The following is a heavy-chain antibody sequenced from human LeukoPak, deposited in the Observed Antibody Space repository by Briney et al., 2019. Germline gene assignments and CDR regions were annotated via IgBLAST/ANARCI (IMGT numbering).Heavy chain of an antibody. CDR2: ISGSGGST. CDR1: GFTFSSYA. D-gene: IGHD2-15*01. J-gene: IGHJ4*02. V-gene: IGHV3-23*01. Sequence: GGSLRLSCAASGFTFSSYAMSWVRQAPGKGLEWVSGISGSGGSTYYADSVKGRFTISRDNSKNTLYLQLSGLRDDDTAVYYCARDDSWAFDYWGLGTLVTVSS. CDR3: ARDDSWAFDY.